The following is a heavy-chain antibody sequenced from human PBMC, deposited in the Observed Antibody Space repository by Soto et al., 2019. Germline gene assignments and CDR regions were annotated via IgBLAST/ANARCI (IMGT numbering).Heavy chain of an antibody. CDR2: IVPIVDTS. J-gene: IGHJ4*02. CDR1: GGTFSSYA. CDR3: VRVVAIPGYPDN. V-gene: IGHV1-69*12. D-gene: IGHD5-12*01. Sequence: QVQLVQSGAEVRQPASSVKVSCKTSGGTFSSYAISWVRQAPGQGLEWMGGIVPIVDTSTYAQKFQGRVTITADESTSTVYRELSSLRSDDTAVYYCVRVVAIPGYPDNWGQGTLFTV.